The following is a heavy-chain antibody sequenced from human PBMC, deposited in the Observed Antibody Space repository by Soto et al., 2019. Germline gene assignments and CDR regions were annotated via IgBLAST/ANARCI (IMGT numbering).Heavy chain of an antibody. J-gene: IGHJ4*02. Sequence: APVKVSCKASGYTFTSYGISWVRQAPGQGLEWMGWISAYNGNTNYAQKLQGRVTMTTDTSTSTAYMELRSLRSDDTAVYYCAREPVDYYDSSGPFGYWGQGTLVTVS. CDR2: ISAYNGNT. CDR1: GYTFTSYG. V-gene: IGHV1-18*01. CDR3: AREPVDYYDSSGPFGY. D-gene: IGHD3-22*01.